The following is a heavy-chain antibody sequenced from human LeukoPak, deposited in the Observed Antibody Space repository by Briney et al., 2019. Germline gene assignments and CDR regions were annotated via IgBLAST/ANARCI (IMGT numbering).Heavy chain of an antibody. CDR3: AREGYYYDSSGSAFDI. Sequence: ASVKVSCKASVYTFTGYYMHWVRQAPGQGLEWMGWINPNSGGTNYAQKFQGRVTMTRDTSISKAYMELSRLRSDDRAVYYCAREGYYYDSSGSAFDIWGQGTMVTVSS. V-gene: IGHV1-2*02. J-gene: IGHJ3*02. CDR2: INPNSGGT. CDR1: VYTFTGYY. D-gene: IGHD3-22*01.